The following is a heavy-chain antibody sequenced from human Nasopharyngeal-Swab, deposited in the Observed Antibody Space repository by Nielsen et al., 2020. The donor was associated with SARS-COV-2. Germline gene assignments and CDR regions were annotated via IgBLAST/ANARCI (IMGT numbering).Heavy chain of an antibody. D-gene: IGHD2/OR15-2a*01. CDR2: IVGSGDNSGSGGST. CDR3: AKDLRGPYFF. J-gene: IGHJ4*02. Sequence: VRQMPGKGLEWVAAIVGSGDNSGSGGSTYYADSVKGRFTISRDTSKNTLSLQMNSLRAEDTAVYYCAKDLRGPYFFWGQGTLVTVSS. V-gene: IGHV3-23*01.